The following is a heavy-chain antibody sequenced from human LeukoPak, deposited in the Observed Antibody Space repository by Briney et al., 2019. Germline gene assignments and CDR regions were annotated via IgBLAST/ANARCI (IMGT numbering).Heavy chain of an antibody. CDR1: GFTFSSYG. J-gene: IGHJ4*02. CDR3: AKDGGIMITFGGVIVNSRGLDY. D-gene: IGHD3-16*02. CDR2: ISGSGSST. Sequence: GGSLRLSCAASGFTFSSYGMSWVRQAPGKGLEWVSAISGSGSSTYYADSVKGRFTISRDNSKNTLYLQMNSLRAEDTAVYYCAKDGGIMITFGGVIVNSRGLDYWGQGTLVTVSS. V-gene: IGHV3-23*01.